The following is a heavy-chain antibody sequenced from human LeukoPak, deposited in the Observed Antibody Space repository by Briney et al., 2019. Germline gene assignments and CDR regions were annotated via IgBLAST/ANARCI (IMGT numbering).Heavy chain of an antibody. D-gene: IGHD1-26*01. V-gene: IGHV4-34*01. Sequence: PSETLSLTCAVYGGSFSGYYWSCIRQPPGKGLEWIGEINHSGSTNYDPSLKSRVTISVDTSKNQFSLKLSSVTAADTAVYYCARGPVGATLFDYWGQGTLVTVSS. CDR3: ARGPVGATLFDY. CDR2: INHSGST. CDR1: GGSFSGYY. J-gene: IGHJ4*02.